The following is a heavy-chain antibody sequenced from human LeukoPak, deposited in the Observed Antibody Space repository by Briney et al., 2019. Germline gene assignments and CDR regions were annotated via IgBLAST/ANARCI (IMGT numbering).Heavy chain of an antibody. CDR1: RYTFTGHF. D-gene: IGHD3-9*01. CDR3: ARALRTDILTTDY. CDR2: INPNSGGA. J-gene: IGHJ4*02. V-gene: IGHV1-2*02. Sequence: GASVKVSCKASRYTFTGHFVHWVRQAPGQGLEWMGWINPNSGGALHAQNFQGRVTMTRDTSISTAYMELSRLRSDDTAVYYCARALRTDILTTDYWGQGTLVTPSS.